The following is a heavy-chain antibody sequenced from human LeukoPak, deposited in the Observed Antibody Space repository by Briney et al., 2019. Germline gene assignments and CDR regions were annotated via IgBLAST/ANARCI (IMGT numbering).Heavy chain of an antibody. CDR2: IKQDGSEK. J-gene: IGHJ4*02. CDR3: GREYIAAAGGYFDY. Sequence: GGSLRLSCAASGFTFSSYWMSWVRQAPGKGLEWVANIKQDGSEKYYVDSVKGRFTISRDNAKNSLYLQMNSLRAEDTAVYYCGREYIAAAGGYFDYWGQGTLVTVSS. CDR1: GFTFSSYW. D-gene: IGHD6-13*01. V-gene: IGHV3-7*01.